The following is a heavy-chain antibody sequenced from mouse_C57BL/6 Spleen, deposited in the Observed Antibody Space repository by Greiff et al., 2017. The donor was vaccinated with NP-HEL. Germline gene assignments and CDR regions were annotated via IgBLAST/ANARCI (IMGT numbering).Heavy chain of an antibody. CDR2: ISYDGSN. CDR3: ARGDYYGSSSYAMDY. J-gene: IGHJ4*01. CDR1: GYSITSGYY. V-gene: IGHV3-6*01. D-gene: IGHD1-1*01. Sequence: VQLKESGPGLVKPSQSLSLTCSVTGYSITSGYYWNWIRQFPGNKLEWMGYISYDGSNNYNPSLKNRISITRDTSKNQFFLKLNSVTTEDTATYYCARGDYYGSSSYAMDYWDQGTSVTVSS.